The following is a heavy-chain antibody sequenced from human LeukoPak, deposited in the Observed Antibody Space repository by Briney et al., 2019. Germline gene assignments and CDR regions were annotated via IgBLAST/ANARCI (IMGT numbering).Heavy chain of an antibody. CDR1: GFTFSRYA. Sequence: PGGSLRLSCAASGFTFSRYALHWVRQTPGRGLEWVAIISYDGSNKYYAVSVKGRFTISRDNSKNTLYLQMNGLRAEDTAVYFCARGGGLDVWGQGATVTVSS. D-gene: IGHD3-16*01. CDR3: ARGGGLDV. CDR2: ISYDGSNK. V-gene: IGHV3-30-3*01. J-gene: IGHJ6*02.